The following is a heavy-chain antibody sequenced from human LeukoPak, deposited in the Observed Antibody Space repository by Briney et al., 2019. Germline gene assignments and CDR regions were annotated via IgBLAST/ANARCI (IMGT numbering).Heavy chain of an antibody. J-gene: IGHJ4*02. CDR2: VRSKADGGTT. V-gene: IGHV3-15*01. Sequence: GGALRLSCAASGFXFSSAWITWVRQALGKGLEWGSRVRSKADGGTTDYAAPEKGRFTISRNDSKNTVLLQMNSLKTEDTAVYYCTTVRPGTSDSYWGQGTLITVSS. D-gene: IGHD2-8*02. CDR3: TTVRPGTSDSY. CDR1: GFXFSSAW.